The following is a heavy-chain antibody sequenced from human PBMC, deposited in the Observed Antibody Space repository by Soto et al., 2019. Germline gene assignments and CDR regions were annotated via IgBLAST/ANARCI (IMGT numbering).Heavy chain of an antibody. CDR2: ISSSSSYI. CDR3: AREWDGDGYNSGWFDP. D-gene: IGHD5-12*01. CDR1: GFTFSSYS. J-gene: IGHJ5*02. V-gene: IGHV3-21*01. Sequence: GGSLRLSCAASGFTFSSYSMNWVRQAPGKGLEWVSSISSSSSYIYYADSVKGRFTISRDNAKNSLYLQMNSLRAEDTAVYYCAREWDGDGYNSGWFDPWGQGTLVTVSS.